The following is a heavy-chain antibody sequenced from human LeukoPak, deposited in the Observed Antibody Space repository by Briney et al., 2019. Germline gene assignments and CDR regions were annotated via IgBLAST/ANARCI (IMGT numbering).Heavy chain of an antibody. J-gene: IGHJ6*02. D-gene: IGHD7-27*01. CDR3: ARGGSANWGSNYYYGMDV. V-gene: IGHV1-8*02. Sequence: ASVKVSCKASGYTFTSYVINWVRQATGQGLEWMGWMNPNSGNTGYAQKFQGRVTMTRNTSISTAYMELSSLRSEDTAVYYCARGGSANWGSNYYYGMDVWGQGTTVTVSS. CDR1: GYTFTSYV. CDR2: MNPNSGNT.